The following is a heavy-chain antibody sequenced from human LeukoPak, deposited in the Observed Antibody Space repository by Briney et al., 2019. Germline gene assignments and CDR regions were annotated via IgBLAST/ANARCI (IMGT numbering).Heavy chain of an antibody. CDR1: GFTFSSYG. CDR2: IWYDGSNK. Sequence: GRSLRLSCAASGFTFSSYGMHWVRQAPGKGLEWVAVIWYDGSNKYYADSVKGRFTISRDNSKNTLYLQMDSLRAEDTAVYYCARQYSSSWYDYWGQGTLVTVSS. CDR3: ARQYSSSWYDY. D-gene: IGHD6-13*01. J-gene: IGHJ4*02. V-gene: IGHV3-33*01.